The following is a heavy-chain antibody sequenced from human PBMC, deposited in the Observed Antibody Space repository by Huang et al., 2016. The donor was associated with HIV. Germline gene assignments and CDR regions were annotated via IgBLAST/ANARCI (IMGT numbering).Heavy chain of an antibody. V-gene: IGHV3-30-3*01. CDR3: ARAKDTWDAYDI. CDR1: GFPFNNHA. CDR2: ISNDGSKN. D-gene: IGHD5-18*01. Sequence: QVQLVESGGGVVQPGRSLRLSCAASGFPFNNHAMHWVRQAPGKGLDWGAVISNDGSKNYYSDSVKGRFTISRDSSKSTLFLHMTSLRTEDTAVYYCARAKDTWDAYDIWGQGTMVIVSS. J-gene: IGHJ3*02.